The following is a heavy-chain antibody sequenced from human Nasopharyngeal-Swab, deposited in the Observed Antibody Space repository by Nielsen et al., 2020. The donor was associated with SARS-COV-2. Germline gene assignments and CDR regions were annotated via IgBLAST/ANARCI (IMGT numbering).Heavy chain of an antibody. D-gene: IGHD3-9*01. CDR2: ISAYNGNT. V-gene: IGHV1-18*01. Sequence: ASVKVSCKASGYTFTSYGISWVRQAPGQGLEWMGWISAYNGNTNYAQKLQGRVTMTTDTSTSTAYMELRSLRSDDTAVYYCARGTYYDILTGYYPWDYYGMDVWGQRTTVTVSS. CDR3: ARGTYYDILTGYYPWDYYGMDV. CDR1: GYTFTSYG. J-gene: IGHJ6*02.